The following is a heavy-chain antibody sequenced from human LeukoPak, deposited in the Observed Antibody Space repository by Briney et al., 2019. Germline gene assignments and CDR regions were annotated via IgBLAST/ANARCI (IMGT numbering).Heavy chain of an antibody. J-gene: IGHJ3*02. D-gene: IGHD3-10*01. V-gene: IGHV3-23*01. CDR3: AKCSASYYNDAFDI. CDR2: IRGGGGVT. Sequence: PGGSLRLSCAASGFTFDNYAMNWVRQAPGKGLEWVSYIRGGGGVTRHSDSVKDRFTISRDNSKNTLYLQMNSLRAEDTAIYYCAKCSASYYNDAFDIWGRGTMVTVSS. CDR1: GFTFDNYA.